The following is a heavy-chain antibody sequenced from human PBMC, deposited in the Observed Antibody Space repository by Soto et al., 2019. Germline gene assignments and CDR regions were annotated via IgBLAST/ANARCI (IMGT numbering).Heavy chain of an antibody. CDR2: IYRSGST. Sequence: SETLSLTCTVSGDSVRIQYWSWIWRPPGRGLEWIGYIYRSGSTKYNPSLKSRLTISVDTSKNQFSLKLSSVTAADTAVYYCARTLDYGHMDVWGKGTTVTVS. CDR3: ARTLDYGHMDV. D-gene: IGHD3-16*01. J-gene: IGHJ6*03. CDR1: GDSVRIQY. V-gene: IGHV4-4*09.